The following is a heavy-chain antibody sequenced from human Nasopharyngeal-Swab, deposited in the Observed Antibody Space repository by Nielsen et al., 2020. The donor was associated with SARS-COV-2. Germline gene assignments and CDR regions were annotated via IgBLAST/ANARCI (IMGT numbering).Heavy chain of an antibody. CDR3: ARAGESHVVVVAATTPLFDY. J-gene: IGHJ4*02. CDR2: INHSGST. V-gene: IGHV4-34*01. CDR1: GGSFSGYY. D-gene: IGHD2-15*01. Sequence: SETLSLTCAVYGGSFSGYYWSWIRQPPGKGLEWIGEINHSGSTNYSPSLKSRVTISVDTSKNRFSLKLSSVTAADTAVYYCARAGESHVVVVAATTPLFDYWGQGTLVTVSS.